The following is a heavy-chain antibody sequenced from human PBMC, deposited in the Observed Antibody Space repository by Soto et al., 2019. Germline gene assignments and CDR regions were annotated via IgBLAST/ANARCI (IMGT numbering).Heavy chain of an antibody. D-gene: IGHD3-3*01. CDR3: ARDYPITIFGVAPDGSDAFDI. CDR2: ISGSGGTI. V-gene: IGHV3-23*01. J-gene: IGHJ3*02. Sequence: PGGSLRLSCASSGFTFSTYAMSWVRQAPGKGLEWVSAISGSGGTIYYADSVKGRFTISRDNAKNSLYLQMNSLRAEDTAVYYCARDYPITIFGVAPDGSDAFDIWGQGTMVTVSS. CDR1: GFTFSTYA.